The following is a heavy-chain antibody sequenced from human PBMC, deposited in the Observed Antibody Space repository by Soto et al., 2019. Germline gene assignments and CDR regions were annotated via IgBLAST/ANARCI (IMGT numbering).Heavy chain of an antibody. Sequence: PSETLSLTCTVSGGSISSGDYYWSWIRQPPGKGLEWIGYIYYSGSTYYNPSLKSRVTISVDTSKNQFSLKLSSVTAADTAVYYCVAVPYYYGMDVWGQGTTVTVSS. V-gene: IGHV4-30-4*01. CDR3: VAVPYYYGMDV. J-gene: IGHJ6*02. D-gene: IGHD4-17*01. CDR2: IYYSGST. CDR1: GGSISSGDYY.